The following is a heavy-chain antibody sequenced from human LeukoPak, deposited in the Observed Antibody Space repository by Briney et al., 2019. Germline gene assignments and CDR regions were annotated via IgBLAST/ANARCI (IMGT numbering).Heavy chain of an antibody. CDR1: GGSISSSSYY. V-gene: IGHV4-39*01. Sequence: ASKTLSLTCTVSGGSISSSSYYWGWIRQPPGKGLEWIGSIYYSGSTYYNPSLKSRVTISVDTSKNQFSLKLSSVTAADTAVYYCARHTYYDFWSGQLDYWGQGTLVTVSS. D-gene: IGHD3-3*01. CDR3: ARHTYYDFWSGQLDY. J-gene: IGHJ4*02. CDR2: IYYSGST.